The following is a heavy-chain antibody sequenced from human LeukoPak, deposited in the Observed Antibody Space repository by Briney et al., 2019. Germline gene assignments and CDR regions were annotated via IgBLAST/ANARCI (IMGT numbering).Heavy chain of an antibody. Sequence: GASVTVSCKASGYTFTGYYMHWVRQAPGQGLEWMGWINPNSGGTNYAQKFQGRVTMTRDTSISTAYMELSRLRSDDTAVYYCATPLLEYSSSMDVWGKGTTVTVSS. CDR3: ATPLLEYSSSMDV. D-gene: IGHD6-6*01. V-gene: IGHV1-2*02. CDR2: INPNSGGT. CDR1: GYTFTGYY. J-gene: IGHJ6*04.